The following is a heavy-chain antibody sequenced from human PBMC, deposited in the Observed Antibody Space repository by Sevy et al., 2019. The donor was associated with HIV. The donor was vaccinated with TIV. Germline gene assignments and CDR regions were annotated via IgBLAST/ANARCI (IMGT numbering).Heavy chain of an antibody. CDR2: IYYSGST. V-gene: IGHV4-59*01. Sequence: SETLSLTCTVSGGSISSYYWSWIRQPPGKGLEWIGYIYYSGSTNYNPSLKSRVTISVDTSKNQFSLKLSSVTAADTAVYYCASVGGDSYGPGTFDYWGQGTLVTVSS. D-gene: IGHD5-18*01. CDR3: ASVGGDSYGPGTFDY. CDR1: GGSISSYY. J-gene: IGHJ4*02.